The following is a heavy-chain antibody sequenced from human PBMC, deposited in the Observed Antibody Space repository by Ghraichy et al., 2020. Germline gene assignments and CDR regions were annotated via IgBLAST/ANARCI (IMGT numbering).Heavy chain of an antibody. CDR3: AKALSSTEEDCGSDCYVAFDV. CDR1: GFTFDDYA. J-gene: IGHJ3*01. V-gene: IGHV3-9*01. Sequence: GGSLRLSCAASGFTFDDYAMHWVRQAPGKGLEWVAGISWNSGSISYADSVKGRFTISRDNAKNSLYLQMNSLRAEDTAVYYCAKALSSTEEDCGSDCYVAFDVWGKGTMVTVSS. D-gene: IGHD2-21*02. CDR2: ISWNSGSI.